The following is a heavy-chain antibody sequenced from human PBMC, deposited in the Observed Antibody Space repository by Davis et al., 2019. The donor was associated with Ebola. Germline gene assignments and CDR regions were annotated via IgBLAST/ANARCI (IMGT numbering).Heavy chain of an antibody. CDR2: LSYDGSKK. CDR3: AKMGGDSPGVFDY. V-gene: IGHV3-30*18. J-gene: IGHJ4*02. D-gene: IGHD4-17*01. CDR1: GFTFSNYG. Sequence: GGSLRLSCAASGFTFSNYGMHWVRQAPGKGLEWVAILSYDGSKKYYADSVKGRFTISRDNSKKTLYLEMNSLRAEDTAVYYCAKMGGDSPGVFDYWGQGTLVTVSS.